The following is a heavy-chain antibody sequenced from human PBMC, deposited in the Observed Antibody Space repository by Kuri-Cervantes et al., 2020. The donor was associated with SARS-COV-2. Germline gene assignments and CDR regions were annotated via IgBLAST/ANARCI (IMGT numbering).Heavy chain of an antibody. CDR3: AKDLDTIAAATLFDY. CDR1: GFTFSSYG. V-gene: IGHV3-30*18. D-gene: IGHD6-13*01. J-gene: IGHJ4*02. Sequence: GGCRRLSCAAAGFTFSSYGMHWVRQAPGKGRKWVAVISYDGSNKYYADSVKGRFTISRDNSKNTLYLQMSRLRAEDTAVYYWAKDLDTIAAATLFDYWVQGTLVTSPQ. CDR2: ISYDGSNK.